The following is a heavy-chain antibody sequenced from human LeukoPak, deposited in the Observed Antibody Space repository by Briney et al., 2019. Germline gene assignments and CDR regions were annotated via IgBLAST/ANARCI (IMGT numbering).Heavy chain of an antibody. V-gene: IGHV5-51*01. J-gene: IGHJ6*02. CDR1: GYRFTSYW. CDR3: ARRLAVAGRGYYGMDV. D-gene: IGHD6-19*01. CDR2: IYPGDSDT. Sequence: GESLKISCKGSGYRFTSYWIGWVRQMPGKGLEWMGNIYPGDSDTRCSPPFQGQVTISADKSISTAYLQWSSLKASDTAMYYCARRLAVAGRGYYGMDVWGQGTTVTVSS.